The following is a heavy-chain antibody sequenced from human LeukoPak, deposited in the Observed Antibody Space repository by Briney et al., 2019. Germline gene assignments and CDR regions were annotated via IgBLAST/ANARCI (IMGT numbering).Heavy chain of an antibody. CDR2: IRYDGSNK. Sequence: GGSLTLSCAASGFTFSSYRMHWLRQAPGKGLEGVTFIRYDGSNKYYAECVKGRFTISRDNSKNTLYLQMNRLRAEDTAVYYCATQNYGSGSYWGDYWGQGTLVTVSS. CDR3: ATQNYGSGSYWGDY. D-gene: IGHD3-10*01. J-gene: IGHJ4*02. V-gene: IGHV3-30*02. CDR1: GFTFSSYR.